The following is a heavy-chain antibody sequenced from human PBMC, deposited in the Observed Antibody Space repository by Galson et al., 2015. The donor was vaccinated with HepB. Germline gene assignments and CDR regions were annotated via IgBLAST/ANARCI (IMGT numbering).Heavy chain of an antibody. Sequence: SLRLSCAASGFTFSSYAMSWVRQAPGKGLEWVSGISGSGGSTDYAGSVKGRFTISRDNSKNTLYLQMSSLRAEDTAVYYCAKGSSSSVYYYYMDVWGKGTTVTVSS. D-gene: IGHD6-6*01. CDR2: ISGSGGST. CDR3: AKGSSSSVYYYYMDV. V-gene: IGHV3-23*01. CDR1: GFTFSSYA. J-gene: IGHJ6*03.